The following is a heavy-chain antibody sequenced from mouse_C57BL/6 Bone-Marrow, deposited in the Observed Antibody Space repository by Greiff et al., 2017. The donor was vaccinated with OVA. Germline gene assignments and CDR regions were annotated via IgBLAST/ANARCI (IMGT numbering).Heavy chain of an antibody. CDR2: INSDGGST. V-gene: IGHV5-2*01. CDR3: PSTMITTDYAMDY. Sequence: EVQRVESGGGLVQPGESLKLSCESNEYEFPSHDMSWVRKTPEKRLELVAAINSDGGSTYYPDTMERRFIISRDNTKKTLYLQMSSLRSEDTALYYCPSTMITTDYAMDYWGQGTSVTVSS. J-gene: IGHJ4*01. CDR1: EYEFPSHD. D-gene: IGHD2-4*01.